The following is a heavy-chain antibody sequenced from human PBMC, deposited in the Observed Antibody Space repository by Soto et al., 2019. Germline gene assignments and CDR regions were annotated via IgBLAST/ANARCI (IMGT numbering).Heavy chain of an antibody. D-gene: IGHD2-8*01. J-gene: IGHJ4*02. Sequence: GGSLRLSCAASGFTFSSYAMHWVRQAPGKGLEYVSAISSNGGSTYYANSVKGRFTISRDNSKNTLYLQMGSLRAEDMAVYYFSIVILRMVYAVVYWGQGTLVTVSS. CDR2: ISSNGGST. CDR3: SIVILRMVYAVVY. CDR1: GFTFSSYA. V-gene: IGHV3-64*01.